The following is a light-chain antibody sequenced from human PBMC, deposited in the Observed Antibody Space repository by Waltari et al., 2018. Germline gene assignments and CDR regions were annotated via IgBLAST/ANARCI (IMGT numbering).Light chain of an antibody. Sequence: QSVLTQPPSASGTPGQGVTISCSGSNSNIGSNTVSWYHQFPGTAPHLLIHTDTQRPSGVPDRFSGSKSGTSASLAIRGLQSEDEAHYFCAAWDDSLSGRVFGGGTKVTVI. CDR3: AAWDDSLSGRV. CDR1: NSNIGSNT. CDR2: TDT. V-gene: IGLV1-44*01. J-gene: IGLJ3*02.